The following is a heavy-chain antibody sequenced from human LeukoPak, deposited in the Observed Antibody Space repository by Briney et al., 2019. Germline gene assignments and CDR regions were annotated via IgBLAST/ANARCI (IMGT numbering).Heavy chain of an antibody. Sequence: PSETRSLTCTVSGGSISSSSYYWGWIRQPPGKGLEWIGSIYYSGSTYYNPSLKSRVTISVDTSKNQFSLKLTSVTAADTAVYYCAKDPHTGIAPGYWGQGTLVTVSS. CDR2: IYYSGST. D-gene: IGHD5-18*01. CDR1: GGSISSSSYY. CDR3: AKDPHTGIAPGY. J-gene: IGHJ4*02. V-gene: IGHV4-39*07.